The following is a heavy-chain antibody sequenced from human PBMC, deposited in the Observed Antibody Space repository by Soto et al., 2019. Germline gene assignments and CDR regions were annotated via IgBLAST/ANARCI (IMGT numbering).Heavy chain of an antibody. J-gene: IGHJ5*02. CDR3: VRAGLRRGVGNVWQTDNWFDP. V-gene: IGHV4-30-2*01. D-gene: IGHD3-10*01. Sequence: TLSLTCAVSGGSISSGGFSWSWIRQPPGKGLEWIGYIHHGGNTYYNPSLKSRVNISVDKSTNEFSLNLNSVTAADTAIYYCVRAGLRRGVGNVWQTDNWFDPWGPGNLVTVSS. CDR1: GGSISSGGFS. CDR2: IHHGGNT.